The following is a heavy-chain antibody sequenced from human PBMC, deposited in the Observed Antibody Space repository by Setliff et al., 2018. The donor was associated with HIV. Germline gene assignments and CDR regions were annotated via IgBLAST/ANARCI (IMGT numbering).Heavy chain of an antibody. CDR2: IYYSGSP. Sequence: PSLTCTVSGASISSSGSYWGWIRQSPGKGLQWIGSIYYSGSPYYNPSLRSRLTLSVDTSKNQFSLRLSSVTAADTAIYYCARRQAATMGVYSYYFMDVWG. D-gene: IGHD3-10*01. CDR3: ARRQAATMGVYSYYFMDV. V-gene: IGHV4-39*01. J-gene: IGHJ6*03. CDR1: GASISSSGSY.